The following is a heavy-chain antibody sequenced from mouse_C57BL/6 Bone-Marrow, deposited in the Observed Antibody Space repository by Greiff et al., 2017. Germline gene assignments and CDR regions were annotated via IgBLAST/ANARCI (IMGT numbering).Heavy chain of an antibody. V-gene: IGHV1-26*01. CDR2: INPNNGGT. J-gene: IGHJ4*01. CDR1: GYTFTDYY. CDR3: ATGSRWYYSIDY. D-gene: IGHD1-1*01. Sequence: EVQLQQSGPELVKPGASVKISCKASGYTFTDYYMNWVKQSHGKSLEWIGDINPNNGGTSYNQKFKGKATLTVDKSSSTAYMELRSLTSEDSAVYYCATGSRWYYSIDYWGQGTSVTVSS.